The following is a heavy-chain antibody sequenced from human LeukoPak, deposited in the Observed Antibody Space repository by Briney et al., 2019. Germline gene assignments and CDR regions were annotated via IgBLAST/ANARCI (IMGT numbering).Heavy chain of an antibody. CDR2: TNLNSGGT. CDR3: ARGYCSSTSCYSFDFDY. V-gene: IGHV1-2*02. J-gene: IGHJ4*02. CDR1: GYAFTGYY. D-gene: IGHD2-2*02. Sequence: AASVKVSCKASGYAFTGYYMHWVRQAPGQGLEWMGWTNLNSGGTNYAQKFQGRVTMTRATSISPAYLRRSGLRSSAPAVSYLARGYCSSTSCYSFDFDYWGQGTLVGVSS.